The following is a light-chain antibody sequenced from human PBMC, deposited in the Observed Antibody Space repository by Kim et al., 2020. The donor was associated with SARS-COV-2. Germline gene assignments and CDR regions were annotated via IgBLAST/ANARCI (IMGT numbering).Light chain of an antibody. CDR2: DVN. Sequence: GHSVTISCTGTSSDVGGYGYVSWHQQHPGKAPKLMIYDVNKRPSGVPDRFSGSKSGNTASLTISGLQADDEADYYCCSFAGSYSYVFGTGTKVTVL. V-gene: IGLV2-11*01. J-gene: IGLJ1*01. CDR3: CSFAGSYSYV. CDR1: SSDVGGYGY.